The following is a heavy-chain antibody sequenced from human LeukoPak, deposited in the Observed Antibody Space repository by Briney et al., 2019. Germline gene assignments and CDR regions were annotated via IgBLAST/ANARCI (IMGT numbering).Heavy chain of an antibody. D-gene: IGHD4-23*01. Sequence: PSETLSLTCTVSGGSISSYYWSWIRQPPGKGLEWIGYIYYSGSTNYNPSLKSRVTISVDTSKNQFSLKLSSVTAADTAVYYCARDEGGNFAFDIWGQGIMVTVSS. J-gene: IGHJ3*02. CDR1: GGSISSYY. V-gene: IGHV4-59*01. CDR3: ARDEGGNFAFDI. CDR2: IYYSGST.